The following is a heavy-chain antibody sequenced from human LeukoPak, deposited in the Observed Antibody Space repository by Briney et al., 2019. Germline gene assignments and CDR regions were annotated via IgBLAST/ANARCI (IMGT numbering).Heavy chain of an antibody. V-gene: IGHV3-23*01. Sequence: GGSLRLSCAASGFTFNIYAMTWVRQAPGKGLEWVSGISGSGDRTYYVDSVKGRFTISRDNSKNTLYLQMSSLRAEDTAVYYCVRSGAYSYGYYYYYGMDVWGQGTTVTVSS. D-gene: IGHD5-18*01. J-gene: IGHJ6*02. CDR1: GFTFNIYA. CDR3: VRSGAYSYGYYYYYGMDV. CDR2: ISGSGDRT.